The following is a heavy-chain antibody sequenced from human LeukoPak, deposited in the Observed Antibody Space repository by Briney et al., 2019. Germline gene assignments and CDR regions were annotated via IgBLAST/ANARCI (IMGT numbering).Heavy chain of an antibody. CDR2: ISSSGSTI. D-gene: IGHD3-3*01. Sequence: GGSLRLSCAASGFTFSDYYMSWIRQAPGKGLEWVSYISSSGSTIYYADSVKGRFTISRDNAKNSLYLQMNSLRAEDTAVYYCARAYYDFWSGRPDGMDVWGQGTTVTVSS. CDR1: GFTFSDYY. J-gene: IGHJ6*02. CDR3: ARAYYDFWSGRPDGMDV. V-gene: IGHV3-11*01.